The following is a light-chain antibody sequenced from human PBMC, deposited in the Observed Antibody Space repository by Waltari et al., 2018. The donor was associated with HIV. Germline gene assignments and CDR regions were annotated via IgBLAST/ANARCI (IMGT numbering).Light chain of an antibody. CDR3: VAYDSRLDERL. V-gene: IGLV1-47*01. CDR1: TSNIDTDA. CDR2: RNY. J-gene: IGLJ3*02. Sequence: QSVLPPPPSVSGPPGQTATISCSGSTSNIDTDALSWYQQRPGTAPKLLIYRNYKRPSGISDRFSCSKSGASASLVISGLRSEDEAHYYCVAYDSRLDERLFGGGTKLTVL.